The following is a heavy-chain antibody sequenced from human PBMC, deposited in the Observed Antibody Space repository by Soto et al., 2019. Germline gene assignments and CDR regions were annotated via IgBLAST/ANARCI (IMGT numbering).Heavy chain of an antibody. D-gene: IGHD2-2*01. CDR2: MYYRGST. CDR1: GGSITSGGYY. V-gene: IGHV4-30-4*01. J-gene: IGHJ4*02. Sequence: QVQLQESGPGLVKPSQTLSLTCTVSGGSITSGGYYWNWIRQSPGKGLERIGYMYYRGSTYYNPSLQGRVIISLDTSKNQFSLTLNSVTAADTAVYYCGRGNQLQSGDVGFWGQGTLVTVSS. CDR3: GRGNQLQSGDVGF.